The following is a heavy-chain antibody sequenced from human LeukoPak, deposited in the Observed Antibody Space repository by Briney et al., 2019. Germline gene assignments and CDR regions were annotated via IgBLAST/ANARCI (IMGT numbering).Heavy chain of an antibody. V-gene: IGHV4-39*07. CDR3: ARVGGSGSYYAAYYFDY. Sequence: SETLSLTCTVSGGSISSNSYYWGWFRQPPGKALEWIGSIHHSGSTYYNPSLKSRVTISVDTSKNQFSLKLSSVTAADTAVYYCARVGGSGSYYAAYYFDYWGQGTLVTVSS. J-gene: IGHJ4*02. CDR2: IHHSGST. D-gene: IGHD3-10*01. CDR1: GGSISSNSYY.